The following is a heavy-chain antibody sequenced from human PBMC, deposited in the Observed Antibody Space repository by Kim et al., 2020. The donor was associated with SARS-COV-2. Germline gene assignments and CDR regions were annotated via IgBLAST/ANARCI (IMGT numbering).Heavy chain of an antibody. CDR1: GFTFSSYG. Sequence: GGSLRLSCAASGFTFSSYGMHWVRQAPGKGLEWVAVISYDGSNKYYADSVKGRFTISRDNSKNTLYLQMNSLRAEDTAVYYCAKDPKSIAAAGTYYYYYGMDVWGQGTTVTVSS. D-gene: IGHD6-13*01. J-gene: IGHJ6*02. CDR3: AKDPKSIAAAGTYYYYYGMDV. CDR2: ISYDGSNK. V-gene: IGHV3-30*18.